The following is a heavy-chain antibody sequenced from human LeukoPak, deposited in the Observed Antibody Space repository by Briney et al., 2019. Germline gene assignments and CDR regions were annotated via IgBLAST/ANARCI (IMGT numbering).Heavy chain of an antibody. Sequence: GGSLRLSCAASGFTFDDYAMHWVRQGPGKSLEWVSLINKNGDIAYYGDSVRGRFTVSRDNAKNSLYLQMNSLTTEDTALYYCAKARWEPNSDYWGQGTLVTVSS. V-gene: IGHV3-43*02. J-gene: IGHJ4*02. D-gene: IGHD1-26*01. CDR2: INKNGDIA. CDR1: GFTFDDYA. CDR3: AKARWEPNSDY.